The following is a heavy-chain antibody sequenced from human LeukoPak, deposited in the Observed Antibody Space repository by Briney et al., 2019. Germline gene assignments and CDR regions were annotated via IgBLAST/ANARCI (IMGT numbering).Heavy chain of an antibody. CDR2: IIPIFGTA. CDR3: ARNRPEADDYGDYRYYYYMDV. J-gene: IGHJ6*03. CDR1: GYTFTSCA. D-gene: IGHD4-17*01. V-gene: IGHV1-69*13. Sequence: ASVKVSCKASGYTFTSCAISWVRQAPGQGLQWLGGIIPIFGTANYAQKFQGRVSITADESTSTAYMELSSLRSEDTAIYYCARNRPEADDYGDYRYYYYMDVWGKGTTVTISS.